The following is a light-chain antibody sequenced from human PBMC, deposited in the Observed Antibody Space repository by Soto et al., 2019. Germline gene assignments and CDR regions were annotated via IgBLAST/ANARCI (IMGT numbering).Light chain of an antibody. J-gene: IGKJ2*01. CDR2: GAS. Sequence: TLSCRASQSVSSNYLAWYQQRPGQAPRVLIYGASSRATGIPDRFSGSGSGTDFTLTISRLEPEDFAVYFCHHYGNSPPNTFGQGTKVDIK. CDR3: HHYGNSPPNT. CDR1: QSVSSNY. V-gene: IGKV3-20*01.